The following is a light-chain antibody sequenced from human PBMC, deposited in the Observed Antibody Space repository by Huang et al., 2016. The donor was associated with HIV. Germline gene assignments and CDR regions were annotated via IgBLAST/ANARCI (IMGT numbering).Light chain of an antibody. J-gene: IGKJ2*01. CDR2: SAS. V-gene: IGKV1-16*01. CDR3: HQYYSFPYT. Sequence: DIQMTQSPSSLSASVGDRVTVTCRAIQGISNYLAWFQQKPGKAPKSLIYSASTLQTGVPSRFSGSGSGTDFTLTISGLQPDDSATYYCHQYYSFPYTFGQGTKLDIK. CDR1: QGISNY.